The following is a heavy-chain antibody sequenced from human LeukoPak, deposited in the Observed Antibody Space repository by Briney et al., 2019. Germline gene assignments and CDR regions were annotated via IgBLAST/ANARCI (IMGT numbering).Heavy chain of an antibody. Sequence: ASVKVSCKASGYTFTSYGISWVRQAPGRGLEWMGWISAYNGNTNYAQKLQGRVTMTTDTSTSTAYMELRSLRSDDTAVYYCARDRRLGITGTTYYGMDVWGQGTTVTVSS. D-gene: IGHD1-7*01. CDR1: GYTFTSYG. J-gene: IGHJ6*02. CDR3: ARDRRLGITGTTYYGMDV. CDR2: ISAYNGNT. V-gene: IGHV1-18*01.